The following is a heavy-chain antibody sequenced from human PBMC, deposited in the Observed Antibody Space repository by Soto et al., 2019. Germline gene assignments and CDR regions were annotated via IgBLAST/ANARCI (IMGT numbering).Heavy chain of an antibody. CDR1: GGSISSGGYS. J-gene: IGHJ5*02. CDR3: ARENSRWFDP. CDR2: IYHSGST. V-gene: IGHV4-30-2*01. D-gene: IGHD3-22*01. Sequence: SETLSLTCAVSGGSISSGGYSWSWIRQPPGKGLEWIGYIYHSGSTYYNPSLKSRVTISVDRSKNQFSLKLSSVTAADTAVYYCARENSRWFDPWGQGTLVTVSS.